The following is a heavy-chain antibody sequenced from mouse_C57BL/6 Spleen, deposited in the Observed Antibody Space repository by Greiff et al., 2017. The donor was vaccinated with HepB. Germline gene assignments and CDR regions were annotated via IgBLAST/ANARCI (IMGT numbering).Heavy chain of an antibody. CDR3: ARVGVTYAMDY. J-gene: IGHJ4*01. Sequence: EVKLLESGPGLVKPSQSLSLTCSVTGYSITSGYYWNWIRQFPGNKLEWMGYISYDGSNNYNPSLKNRISITRDTSKNQFFLKLNSVTTEDTATYYCARVGVTYAMDYWGQGTSVTVSS. D-gene: IGHD2-2*01. V-gene: IGHV3-6*01. CDR1: GYSITSGYY. CDR2: ISYDGSN.